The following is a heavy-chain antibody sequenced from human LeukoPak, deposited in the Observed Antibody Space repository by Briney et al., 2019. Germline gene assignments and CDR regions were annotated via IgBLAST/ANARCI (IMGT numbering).Heavy chain of an antibody. Sequence: PGGSLRLSCAASGFTFSGFGMHWVRQAPGKRLEWVAYIHTDQTIQYYADSVKCRFTISRDNAKNSLYLQMNSLTAEDTAMYYCVRASHPGGWFDPWGQGTLVTVSS. V-gene: IGHV3-30*02. D-gene: IGHD3-10*01. J-gene: IGHJ5*02. CDR2: IHTDQTIQ. CDR1: GFTFSGFG. CDR3: VRASHPGGWFDP.